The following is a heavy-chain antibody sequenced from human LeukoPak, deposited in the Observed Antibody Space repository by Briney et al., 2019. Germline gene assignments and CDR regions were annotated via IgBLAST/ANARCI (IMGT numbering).Heavy chain of an antibody. V-gene: IGHV3-53*01. Sequence: ETLSLTCTVSGGSISSSYYYWGWIRQPPGKGLEWVSVIYSGGYTDYADSVKGRFSISRDNSQNTVYLQMNSLRVEDTAIYYCARDWPGIDYWGQGTLVIVSS. J-gene: IGHJ4*02. CDR3: ARDWPGIDY. CDR2: IYSGGYT. CDR1: GGSISSSYYY.